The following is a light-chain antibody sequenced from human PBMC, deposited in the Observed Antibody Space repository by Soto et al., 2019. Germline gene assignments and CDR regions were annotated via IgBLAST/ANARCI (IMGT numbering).Light chain of an antibody. J-gene: IGKJ4*01. V-gene: IGKV3-20*01. Sequence: ELVLTQSPGTLSLSPGERATLSCRASQSLTSNSLAWYQQKPGQAPSLLIYDASNRATGIPDRFSGSGSGTDFTLTISRLEPEDFAVYYCQQYGSSPLTFGGGAKVEIK. CDR1: QSLTSNS. CDR2: DAS. CDR3: QQYGSSPLT.